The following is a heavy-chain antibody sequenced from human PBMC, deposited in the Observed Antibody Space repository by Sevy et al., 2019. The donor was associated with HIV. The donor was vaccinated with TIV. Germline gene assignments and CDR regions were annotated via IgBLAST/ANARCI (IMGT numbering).Heavy chain of an antibody. Sequence: GGSLRLSCAASGFTFSKYSMSWVRQPPGKGLEWVSTLSFGCGEINYVDSVKGRLTTSRDNSKSSVYLQMNNLRPEDTDVKCCAREGCTKPHDYWGQGTLVTVSS. D-gene: IGHD2-8*01. CDR3: AREGCTKPHDY. J-gene: IGHJ4*02. CDR2: LSFGCGEI. V-gene: IGHV3-23*01. CDR1: GFTFSKYS.